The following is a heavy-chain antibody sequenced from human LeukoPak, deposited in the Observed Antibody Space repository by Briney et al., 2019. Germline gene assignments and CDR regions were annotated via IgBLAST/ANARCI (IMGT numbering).Heavy chain of an antibody. J-gene: IGHJ4*02. CDR3: AKDRVTMIGPFDY. CDR1: GFTFSNYW. Sequence: GGSLRLSCAASGFTFSNYWMSWVRQAPGKGLEWVANIKQDGSEKYYVDSVKGRFTISRDNAKNSLYLQMNSLRAEDTAVYYCAKDRVTMIGPFDYWGQGTLVTVSS. V-gene: IGHV3-7*01. CDR2: IKQDGSEK. D-gene: IGHD3-22*01.